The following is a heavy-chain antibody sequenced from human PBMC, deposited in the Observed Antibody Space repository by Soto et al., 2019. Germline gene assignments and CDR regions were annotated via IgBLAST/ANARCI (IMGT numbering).Heavy chain of an antibody. CDR3: ARDSRITMVRGANYYYMDV. CDR2: ISSSSSTI. CDR1: GFTFSSYA. V-gene: IGHV3-48*01. J-gene: IGHJ6*03. D-gene: IGHD3-10*01. Sequence: GGSLRLSCAASGFTFSSYAMSWVRQAPGKGLEWVSYISSSSSTIYYADSVKGRFTISRDNAKNSLYLQMNSLRAEDTAVYYCARDSRITMVRGANYYYMDVWGKGTTVTVSS.